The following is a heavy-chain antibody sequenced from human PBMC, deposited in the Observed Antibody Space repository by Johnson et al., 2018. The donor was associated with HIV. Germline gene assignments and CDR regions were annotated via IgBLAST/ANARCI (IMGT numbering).Heavy chain of an antibody. Sequence: QVQLVESGGGVVQPGRSLRASCAASGFTFSSYAMHWVRQAPGKGLEWVAVISYDGTNKYYADSVKGRFTISRDNCKNTLYLQMSSLRAEDTALYYCARDISSGYHAFDIWGQGTMFTVSS. D-gene: IGHD3-22*01. J-gene: IGHJ3*02. CDR1: GFTFSSYA. CDR3: ARDISSGYHAFDI. V-gene: IGHV3-30-3*01. CDR2: ISYDGTNK.